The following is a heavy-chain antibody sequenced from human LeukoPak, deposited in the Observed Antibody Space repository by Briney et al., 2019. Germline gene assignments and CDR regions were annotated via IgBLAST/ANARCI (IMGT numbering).Heavy chain of an antibody. V-gene: IGHV4-34*01. J-gene: IGHJ5*02. CDR1: GGSFSGYY. D-gene: IGHD2-2*01. CDR3: ARGRSVVVPAAIPAANWFDP. CDR2: INHSGST. Sequence: SETLSLTCAVYGGSFSGYYWSWIRQPPGKGLEWIGEINHSGSTNYNPSPKSRATISVDTSKNQFSLKLSSVSAADTAVYYCARGRSVVVPAAIPAANWFDPWGQKTLVTVSS.